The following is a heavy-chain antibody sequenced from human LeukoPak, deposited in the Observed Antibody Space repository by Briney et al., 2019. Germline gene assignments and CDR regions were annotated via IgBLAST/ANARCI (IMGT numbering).Heavy chain of an antibody. CDR2: ISSSSAYI. CDR3: AKGGLSRAGLDF. CDR1: GFTFSSYS. Sequence: GGSLRLSCAASGFTFSSYSMNWVRQAPGKGLEWVAFISSSSAYISYADSVKGRFTISGDNSKNTLYLQMNSLRAEDTAVYYCAKGGLSRAGLDFWGQGTLVTVSS. J-gene: IGHJ4*02. V-gene: IGHV3-21*04. D-gene: IGHD5/OR15-5a*01.